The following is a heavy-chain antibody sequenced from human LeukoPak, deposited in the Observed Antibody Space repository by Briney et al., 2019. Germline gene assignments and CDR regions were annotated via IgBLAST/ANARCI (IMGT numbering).Heavy chain of an antibody. D-gene: IGHD3-3*01. J-gene: IGHJ4*02. Sequence: SGTLSLTCAVSGGSISSSNWWSWVRQPPGKGLEWIGEIYHSGSTNHNPSLKSRVTISVDKSKNQFSLKLSSVTAADTAVYYCARDRVDVYYDFWSGPSRELDYWGQGTLVTVSS. V-gene: IGHV4-4*02. CDR2: IYHSGST. CDR1: GGSISSSNW. CDR3: ARDRVDVYYDFWSGPSRELDY.